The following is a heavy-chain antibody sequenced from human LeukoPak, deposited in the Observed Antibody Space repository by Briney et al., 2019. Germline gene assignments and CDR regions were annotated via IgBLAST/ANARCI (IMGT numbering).Heavy chain of an antibody. CDR2: INHNSGGK. CDR1: GYTFTGYY. V-gene: IGHV1-2*02. D-gene: IGHD3-9*01. Sequence: ASVKVSCKASGYTFTGYYMHWVRQAPGQGLEWMGLINHNSGGKNYPQKFQGRVTMTRDTSISTAYMELSRLRSDDTAVYYCARGETLRYVDWLLFDYWGQGTLVTVSS. CDR3: ARGETLRYVDWLLFDY. J-gene: IGHJ4*02.